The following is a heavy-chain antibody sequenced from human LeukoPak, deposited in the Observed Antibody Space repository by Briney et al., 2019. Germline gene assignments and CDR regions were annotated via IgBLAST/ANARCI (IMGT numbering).Heavy chain of an antibody. Sequence: SETLSLTCAVYGGSFSGYYWSWIRQPPGKGLEWIGYIYYSGSTNYNPSLKSRVTISVDTSKNQFSLKLSSVTAADTAVYYCARDRPGSYWYFDLWGRGTLVTVSS. J-gene: IGHJ2*01. CDR1: GGSFSGYY. V-gene: IGHV4-59*01. CDR3: ARDRPGSYWYFDL. D-gene: IGHD3-10*01. CDR2: IYYSGST.